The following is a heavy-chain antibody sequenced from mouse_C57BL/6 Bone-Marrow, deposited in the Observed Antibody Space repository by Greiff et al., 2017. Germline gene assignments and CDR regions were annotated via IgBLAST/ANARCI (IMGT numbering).Heavy chain of an antibody. CDR2: INPNNGGT. CDR1: GYTFTDYN. J-gene: IGHJ3*01. Sequence: EVKLVESGPELVKPGASVKIPCKASGYTFTDYNMDWVKQSHGKSLEWIGDINPNNGGTIYNQKFKGKATLTVDKSSSTAYMELRSLTSEDTAVYYCARENDYYGSRAWFAYWGQGTLVTVSA. CDR3: ARENDYYGSRAWFAY. D-gene: IGHD1-1*01. V-gene: IGHV1-18*01.